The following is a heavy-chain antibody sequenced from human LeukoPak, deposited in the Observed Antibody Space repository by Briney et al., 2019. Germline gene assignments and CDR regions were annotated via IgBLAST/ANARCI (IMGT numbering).Heavy chain of an antibody. CDR1: GFIFEDYG. CDR3: ARWGSGYNLFDY. CDR2: INWNGGST. V-gene: IGHV3-20*04. Sequence: GGSLRLSRAPSGFIFEDYGMHWVRQAPGKGLEWVSGINWNGGSTGYADSVKGRFTISRDNAKNSLYLQMNSLRAEDTALYYCARWGSGYNLFDYWGQGILVTVSS. D-gene: IGHD3-3*01. J-gene: IGHJ4*02.